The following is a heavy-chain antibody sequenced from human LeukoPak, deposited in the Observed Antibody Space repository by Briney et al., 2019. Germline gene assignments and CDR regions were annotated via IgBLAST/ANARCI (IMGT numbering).Heavy chain of an antibody. V-gene: IGHV3-11*01. J-gene: IGHJ4*02. D-gene: IGHD6-19*01. CDR1: GFIFSDDY. CDR2: ISDSGSIR. CDR3: ASARSGWFESLDY. Sequence: GGSQRLSCAASGFIFSDDYMSWSRQAPGKGLEWVSYISDSGSIRYYADSVKGRFTISRDNAKNSLYLQMNSLRAEDTAVYYCASARSGWFESLDYWGQGTLVTVSS.